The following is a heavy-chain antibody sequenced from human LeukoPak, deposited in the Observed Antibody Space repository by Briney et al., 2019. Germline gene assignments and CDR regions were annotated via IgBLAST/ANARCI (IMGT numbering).Heavy chain of an antibody. Sequence: SETLSLTCTVSGGSISSYYWSWIRQPAGKGLEWIGRIYTSGSTNYNPSLKSRVTMSVDTSKNQFSLKLSSVTAADTAVYYCARSKLVSTWYAFDIWGQGTMVTVSS. CDR3: ARSKLVSTWYAFDI. J-gene: IGHJ3*02. CDR1: GGSISSYY. CDR2: IYTSGST. D-gene: IGHD6-13*01. V-gene: IGHV4-4*07.